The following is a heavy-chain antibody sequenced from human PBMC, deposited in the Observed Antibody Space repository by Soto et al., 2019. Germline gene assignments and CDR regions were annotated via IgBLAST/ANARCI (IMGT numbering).Heavy chain of an antibody. J-gene: IGHJ3*02. CDR1: GFTFSSYS. CDR3: ARDFFERPNQQGLVRDAFDI. CDR2: ISSSSSYI. Sequence: EVQLVESGGGLVKPGGSLRLSCAASGFTFSSYSMNWVRQAPGKGLEWVSSISSSSSYIYYADSVKGRFTISRDNAKNSLYLQMNSLRAEDTAVYYCARDFFERPNQQGLVRDAFDIWGQGTMVTVSS. D-gene: IGHD6-19*01. V-gene: IGHV3-21*01.